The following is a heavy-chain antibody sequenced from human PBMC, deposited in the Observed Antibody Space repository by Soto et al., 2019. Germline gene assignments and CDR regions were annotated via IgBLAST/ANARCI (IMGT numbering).Heavy chain of an antibody. D-gene: IGHD1-26*01. CDR1: GGSISSSSYY. Sequence: SETLSLTCTVSGGSISSSSYYWSWIRQPPGEGLEWIGYIYYNGSAYYNPSLMSRVTMSVDTSKNEFSLNLNSVTAADTATYFCARMTASGAYIDLFDHWGQGALVTVSS. CDR2: IYYNGSA. J-gene: IGHJ4*02. CDR3: ARMTASGAYIDLFDH. V-gene: IGHV4-30-4*01.